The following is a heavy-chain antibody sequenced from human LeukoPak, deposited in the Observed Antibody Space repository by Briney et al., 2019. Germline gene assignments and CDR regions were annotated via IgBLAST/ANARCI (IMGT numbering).Heavy chain of an antibody. Sequence: SETLSLTCTVPGGSVSSGSYYWSWIRQPPGKGLEWIGYIYYSGSTNYNPSLKSRVTISVDTSKNQLSLKLSSVTAADTAVYYCAINYYDSSGYYNWGQGTLVTVSS. CDR2: IYYSGST. D-gene: IGHD3-22*01. V-gene: IGHV4-61*01. CDR3: AINYYDSSGYYN. J-gene: IGHJ4*02. CDR1: GGSVSSGSYY.